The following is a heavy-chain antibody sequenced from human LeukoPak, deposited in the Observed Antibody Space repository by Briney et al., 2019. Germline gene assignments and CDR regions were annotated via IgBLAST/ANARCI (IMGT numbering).Heavy chain of an antibody. V-gene: IGHV5-51*01. CDR1: GYSFASYW. J-gene: IGHJ4*02. CDR2: IYPGDSDT. Sequence: GESLQISCQGSGYSFASYWIGWVRLMPGQGLEWTGIIYPGDSDTKYSPSFQGRVTISADKSINTAYLQWSSLKASDTAIYYCARQDGSAYYYFDYWGQGTLVTVSS. CDR3: ARQDGSAYYYFDY. D-gene: IGHD6-19*01.